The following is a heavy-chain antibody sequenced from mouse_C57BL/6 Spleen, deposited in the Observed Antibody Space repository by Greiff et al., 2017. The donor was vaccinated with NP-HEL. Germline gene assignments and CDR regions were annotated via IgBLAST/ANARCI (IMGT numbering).Heavy chain of an antibody. Sequence: EVQLVESGGGLVKPGGSLKLSCAASGFTFSDYGMHWVRQAPEKGLEWVAYISSGSSTIYYADTVKGRFTISRDNAKNTLFLQMTSLRSEDTAMYYCARAYDYDVDYWGQGTTLTVSS. D-gene: IGHD2-4*01. CDR2: ISSGSSTI. CDR1: GFTFSDYG. CDR3: ARAYDYDVDY. V-gene: IGHV5-17*01. J-gene: IGHJ2*01.